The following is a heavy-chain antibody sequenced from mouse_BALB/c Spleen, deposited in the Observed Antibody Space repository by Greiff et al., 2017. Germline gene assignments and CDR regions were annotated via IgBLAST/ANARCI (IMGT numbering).Heavy chain of an antibody. D-gene: IGHD2-1*01. J-gene: IGHJ4*01. V-gene: IGHV5-12-2*01. Sequence: DVQLVESGGGLVQPGGSLKLSCAASGFTFSSYTMSWVRQTPEKRLEWVAYISNGGGSTYYPDTVKGRFTISRDNAKNTLYLQMSSLKSEDTAMYYCARRRENLPYAMDYWGQGTSVTVSS. CDR3: ARRRENLPYAMDY. CDR1: GFTFSSYT. CDR2: ISNGGGST.